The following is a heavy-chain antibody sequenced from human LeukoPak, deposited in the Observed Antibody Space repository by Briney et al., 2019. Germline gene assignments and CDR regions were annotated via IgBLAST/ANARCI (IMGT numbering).Heavy chain of an antibody. CDR1: GYTFTGYY. V-gene: IGHV1-2*02. D-gene: IGHD6-13*01. J-gene: IGHJ3*02. Sequence: ASVKVSCKASGYTFTGYYMHWVRQAPGQGLEWMGWINPNSGGTNYAQKFQGRVTMTRDTSISTAHMELSRLRSDDTAVYYCARDAAADYAFDIWGQGTMVTVSS. CDR2: INPNSGGT. CDR3: ARDAAADYAFDI.